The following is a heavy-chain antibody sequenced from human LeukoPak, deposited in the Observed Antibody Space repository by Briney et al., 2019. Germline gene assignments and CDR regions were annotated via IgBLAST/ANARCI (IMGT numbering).Heavy chain of an antibody. CDR1: GGSISSYY. CDR3: ARVPVGSYSFEY. J-gene: IGHJ4*02. V-gene: IGHV4-59*01. Sequence: SETLSLTCTVSGGSISSYYWSWIRQPPGKGLEWIGYIYYSGSTNYNPSLKSRVTISVDTSKNQFSLKLSSVTAADTAVYYCARVPVGSYSFEYWGQGTLVTVSS. D-gene: IGHD1-26*01. CDR2: IYYSGST.